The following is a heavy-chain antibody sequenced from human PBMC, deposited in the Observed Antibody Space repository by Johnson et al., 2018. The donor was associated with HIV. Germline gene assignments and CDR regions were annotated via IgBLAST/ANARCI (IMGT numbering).Heavy chain of an antibody. D-gene: IGHD6-13*01. CDR1: GFTFSSYG. J-gene: IGHJ3*02. V-gene: IGHV3-NL1*01. CDR2: IYNGGSI. CDR3: ARVGIAAAGRDAFDI. Sequence: VQLVESGGGVVQPGRSLRLSCAASGFTFSSYGMHWVRQAPGKGPEWVSVIYNGGSIYYADSVKGRFTISRDNAKNSLYLQRNSLGAEDTAVYYCARVGIAAAGRDAFDIWGQVTMVTVSS.